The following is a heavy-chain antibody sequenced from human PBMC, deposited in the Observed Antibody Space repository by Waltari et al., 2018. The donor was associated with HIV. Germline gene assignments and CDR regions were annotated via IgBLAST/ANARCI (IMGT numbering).Heavy chain of an antibody. V-gene: IGHV1-8*01. CDR2: MHPHSGNT. Sequence: QVQLVQSGAEVKKPGASVKVSCKASGYTFTYYDINWVRQATGQGLEWMGWMHPHSGNTDYAQKFQGRITMTRDTSLSTAYLELDSLTSEDTAVYYCARKGHDYDTSGYYPFGYWGQGTLVTVSS. CDR3: ARKGHDYDTSGYYPFGY. D-gene: IGHD3-22*01. CDR1: GYTFTYYD. J-gene: IGHJ4*02.